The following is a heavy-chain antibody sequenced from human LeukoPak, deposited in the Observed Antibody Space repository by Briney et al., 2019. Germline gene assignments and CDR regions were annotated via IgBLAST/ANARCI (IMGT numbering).Heavy chain of an antibody. V-gene: IGHV3-30*18. D-gene: IGHD1-26*01. CDR3: AKDEVCSGSYLGRLCYYYYGMDV. CDR1: GFTFSSYG. Sequence: PGGSLRLSCAASGFTFSSYGMHWVRQAPGKGLEWVAVISYDGSNKYYADSVKGRFTISRDNSKNTLYLQMNSLRAEDTAVYYCAKDEVCSGSYLGRLCYYYYGMDVWGQGTTVTVSS. J-gene: IGHJ6*02. CDR2: ISYDGSNK.